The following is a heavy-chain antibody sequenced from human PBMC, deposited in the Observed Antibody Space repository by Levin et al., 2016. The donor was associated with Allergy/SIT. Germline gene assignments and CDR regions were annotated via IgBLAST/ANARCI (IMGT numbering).Heavy chain of an antibody. CDR2: VFYSGST. Sequence: SETLSLTCSVSAGSISSNYWNWIRQPPGKGLEWIGYVFYSGSTNYNPSLKSRVTISVDTSKNQFYLKLTSVTAADTAVYYCARGVSTALTFDYWGQGTLVTVSS. V-gene: IGHV4-59*01. D-gene: IGHD2-2*01. CDR1: AGSISSNY. J-gene: IGHJ4*02. CDR3: ARGVSTALTFDY.